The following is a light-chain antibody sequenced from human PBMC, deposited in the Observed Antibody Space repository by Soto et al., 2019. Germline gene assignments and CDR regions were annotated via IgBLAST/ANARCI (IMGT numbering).Light chain of an antibody. CDR1: QSVSSSD. CDR3: QQYGSSPT. V-gene: IGKV3-20*01. Sequence: EIVLTQSPGTLSLSPGERATLSCRASQSVSSSDLAWYQQKPGQAPRLLIYGASSRATGIPARFSGGGSGAEYTLTISRLEPEDFAVYYCQQYGSSPTFGEGTRLEIK. J-gene: IGKJ5*01. CDR2: GAS.